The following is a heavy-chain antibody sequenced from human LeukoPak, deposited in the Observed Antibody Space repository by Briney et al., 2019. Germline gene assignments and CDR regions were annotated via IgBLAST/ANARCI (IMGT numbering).Heavy chain of an antibody. CDR3: TTAYYHYVWGTYRTLTTDY. CDR2: IKSKSDGGTA. J-gene: IGHJ4*02. Sequence: GGSLRLSCAASGFTFTSAWMSWVRQAPGKGLEWLGRIKSKSDGGTASYPFPVQGRFAISRDDSRNMLYLQMNSLKIEDTAVYYCTTAYYHYVWGTYRTLTTDYWGQGTLVTVSS. CDR1: GFTFTSAW. D-gene: IGHD3-16*02. V-gene: IGHV3-15*01.